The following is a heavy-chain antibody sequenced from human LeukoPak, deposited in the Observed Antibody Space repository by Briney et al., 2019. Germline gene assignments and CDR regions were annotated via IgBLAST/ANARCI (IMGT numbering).Heavy chain of an antibody. J-gene: IGHJ4*02. CDR1: GFTFSSYA. CDR2: ISGSGGST. CDR3: AKDITTRPGEGVDY. D-gene: IGHD6-6*01. Sequence: PGGSLRLSCATSGFTFSSYAMGWVRQAPGKGLEWVSAISGSGGSTYYADSVKGRFSISRDNSKNTLYLQMNSLRAEDTAVYYCAKDITTRPGEGVDYWGQGTLVTVSS. V-gene: IGHV3-23*01.